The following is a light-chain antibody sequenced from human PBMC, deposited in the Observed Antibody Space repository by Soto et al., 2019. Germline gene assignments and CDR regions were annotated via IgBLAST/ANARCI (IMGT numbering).Light chain of an antibody. CDR2: GNS. CDR1: SSNIGAGYD. J-gene: IGLJ1*01. V-gene: IGLV1-40*01. CDR3: QSYDSRLSGYV. Sequence: QSVLTQPPSVSGAPGQRVTISCTGRSSNIGAGYDVNWYQQLPGAAPKFLIYGNSNRPSGVPDRFSGSKSGTSASLAITGLQAEDEADYYCQSYDSRLSGYVFGTGTKVTVL.